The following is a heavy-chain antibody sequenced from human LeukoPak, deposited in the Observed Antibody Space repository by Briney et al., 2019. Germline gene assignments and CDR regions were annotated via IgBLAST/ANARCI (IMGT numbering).Heavy chain of an antibody. CDR2: IYTSGST. J-gene: IGHJ4*02. V-gene: IGHV4-4*07. D-gene: IGHD6-13*01. Sequence: SETLSLTCTVSGGSISSYYWSWIRQPAGKGLEWIGRIYTSGSTNYNPSLKSRVTMSVDTSKNQFSLKLSSVTAADTAMYYCARDGRSSSWGGDLDYWGQGTLVTVSS. CDR3: ARDGRSSSWGGDLDY. CDR1: GGSISSYY.